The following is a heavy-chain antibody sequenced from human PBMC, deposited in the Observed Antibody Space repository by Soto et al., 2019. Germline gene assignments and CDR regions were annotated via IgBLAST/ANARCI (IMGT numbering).Heavy chain of an antibody. CDR2: IIPIFGTA. CDR1: GGTFSSHA. V-gene: IGHV1-69*13. CDR3: ARDQAPDAFDI. J-gene: IGHJ3*02. Sequence: GASVKVSCKASGGTFSSHAISWVRQAPGQGLEWMGGIIPIFGTANYAQKFQGRVTITADESTSTAYMELSSLRSEDTAVYYCARDQAPDAFDIWGQGTMVTVSS.